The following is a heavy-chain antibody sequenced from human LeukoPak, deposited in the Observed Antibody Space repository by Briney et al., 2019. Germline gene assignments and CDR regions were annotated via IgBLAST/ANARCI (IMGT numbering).Heavy chain of an antibody. CDR3: AKTIGPPYYFDY. D-gene: IGHD2/OR15-2a*01. V-gene: IGHV3-23*01. CDR2: ISGSGGTT. Sequence: GGSLRLSCAASGFTFNSYAMNWVRQAPGKGLEWVSGISGSGGTTYYADSVKVRFTISRDNSKNTLYLQMNSLRAEDTAVYYCAKTIGPPYYFDYWGQGTLVTVSS. J-gene: IGHJ4*02. CDR1: GFTFNSYA.